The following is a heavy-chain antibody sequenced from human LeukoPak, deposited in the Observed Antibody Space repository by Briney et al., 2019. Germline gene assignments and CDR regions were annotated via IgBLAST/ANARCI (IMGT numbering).Heavy chain of an antibody. Sequence: NPGGSLRLSCAASGFTFSDYYMSWIRQAPGKGLEWVSYISSSGSTIYYADSVKGRFTISRDNAKNSLYLQMNSLRAEDTAVYYCARENPYEVVTPPDYWGQGTLVTVSS. CDR1: GFTFSDYY. D-gene: IGHD4-23*01. CDR2: ISSSGSTI. J-gene: IGHJ4*02. CDR3: ARENPYEVVTPPDY. V-gene: IGHV3-11*01.